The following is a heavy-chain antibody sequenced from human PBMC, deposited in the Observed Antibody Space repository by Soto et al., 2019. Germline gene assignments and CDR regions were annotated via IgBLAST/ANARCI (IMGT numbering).Heavy chain of an antibody. CDR2: IYYSGST. J-gene: IGHJ4*02. D-gene: IGHD2-15*01. Sequence: SETLSLTCTVSGGSISSGGYYWSWIRQHPGKGLEWIGYIYYSGSTYYNPSLKSRVTISVDTSKNQFSLKLSSVTAADTAVYYCARGSVVAATLFDYWGQGTLVTVS. CDR1: GGSISSGGYY. CDR3: ARGSVVAATLFDY. V-gene: IGHV4-31*03.